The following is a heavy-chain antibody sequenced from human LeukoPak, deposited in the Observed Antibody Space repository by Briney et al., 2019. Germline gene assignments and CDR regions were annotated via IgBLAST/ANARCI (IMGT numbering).Heavy chain of an antibody. CDR1: GYTFTTYG. J-gene: IGHJ4*02. V-gene: IGHV1-18*01. D-gene: IGHD3-3*01. CDR2: ITPYNGNT. CDR3: ARDLVSWSGYYREHPFDY. Sequence: ASVKVSCKASGYTFTTYGINWVRQAPGQGLEWMGWITPYNGNTKYAQKFQGRVPMTTDTSTSTAYMELRGLRSDDTAVYYCARDLVSWSGYYREHPFDYWGQGTLVTVSS.